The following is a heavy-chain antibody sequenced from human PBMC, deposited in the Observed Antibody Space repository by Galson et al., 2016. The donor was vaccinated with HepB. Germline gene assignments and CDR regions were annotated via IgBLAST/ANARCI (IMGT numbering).Heavy chain of an antibody. CDR1: GFIFRLYV. Sequence: SLRLSCAASGFIFRLYVMHWVRQAPGKGLEWVALISYDGTNQYYADSVKGRFTISRDNSKNTVYLQMNSLRHEYTAVYFCARVGVAGTKRYYYYMDVWGNGTTVTASS. CDR3: ARVGVAGTKRYYYYMDV. D-gene: IGHD6-19*01. CDR2: ISYDGTNQ. J-gene: IGHJ6*03. V-gene: IGHV3-30-3*01.